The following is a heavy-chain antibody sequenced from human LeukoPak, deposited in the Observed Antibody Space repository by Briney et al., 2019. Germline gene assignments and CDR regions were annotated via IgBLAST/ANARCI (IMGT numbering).Heavy chain of an antibody. CDR2: ISSSSNYI. Sequence: PGGSLRLSCTASGFTFSSYWMNWVRQAPGKGLEWVSSISSSSNYINYADSVKGRFTISRDNANNSLYLQMNRLRAEDTAVYYWGRDGDRLTGRFDYWGQGTLVTVPS. D-gene: IGHD3-9*01. CDR3: GRDGDRLTGRFDY. CDR1: GFTFSSYW. V-gene: IGHV3-21*01. J-gene: IGHJ4*02.